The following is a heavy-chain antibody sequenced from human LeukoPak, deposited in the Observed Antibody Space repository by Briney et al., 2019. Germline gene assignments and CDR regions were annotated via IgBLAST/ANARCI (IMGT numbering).Heavy chain of an antibody. CDR2: IIPIFGTA. V-gene: IGHV1-69*13. J-gene: IGHJ4*02. CDR1: GGTFSSYA. Sequence: SVKVSCKASGGTFSSYAISWVRQAPGQGLEWMGGIIPIFGTANYAQKFQGRVTITADESTSTAYMELSSLRSEDTAVYYCARVIAAAGTDYFDYWGQGTLVTVSS. D-gene: IGHD6-13*01. CDR3: ARVIAAAGTDYFDY.